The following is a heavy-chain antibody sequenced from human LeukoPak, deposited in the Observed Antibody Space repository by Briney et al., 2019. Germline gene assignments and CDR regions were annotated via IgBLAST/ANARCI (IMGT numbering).Heavy chain of an antibody. J-gene: IGHJ4*02. V-gene: IGHV3-30*03. CDR1: GFTFSSYG. Sequence: PGRSLRLTCASSGFTFSSYGMHWVRQAPGKGLEWVAVISYDGSNKYYADSVKGRFTISRDNAKNSLYLQMNSLRAEDTAVYYCARDLLTVDFDYWGQGTLVTVSS. CDR3: ARDLLTVDFDY. CDR2: ISYDGSNK. D-gene: IGHD4-17*01.